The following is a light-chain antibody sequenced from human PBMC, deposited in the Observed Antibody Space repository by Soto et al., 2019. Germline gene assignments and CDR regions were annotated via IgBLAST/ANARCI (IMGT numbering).Light chain of an antibody. CDR2: EAS. CDR3: QQSYSTPLT. Sequence: DIQMTQSPSSLSASVGDRVTITCRASQNINSYLNWYQQKLGEAPKLLIYEASSLHSGVPSRFSGSGSGADFTLTISSLQPEDFATYYCQQSYSTPLTFGGGTKVEI. V-gene: IGKV1-39*01. CDR1: QNINSY. J-gene: IGKJ4*01.